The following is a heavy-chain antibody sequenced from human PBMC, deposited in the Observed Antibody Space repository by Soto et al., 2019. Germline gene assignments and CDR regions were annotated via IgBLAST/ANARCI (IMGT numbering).Heavy chain of an antibody. D-gene: IGHD6-6*01. J-gene: IGHJ4*02. CDR2: INHSGST. CDR3: ARGYGIAALYFDY. V-gene: IGHV4-34*01. Sequence: SETLSLTSAVYGGSFSGYYWSWICQPPGKGLEWIGEINHSGSTNYNPSLKSRVTISVDTSKSQFSLKLSSVTAADTAVYYCARGYGIAALYFDYWGQGTLVTVSS. CDR1: GGSFSGYY.